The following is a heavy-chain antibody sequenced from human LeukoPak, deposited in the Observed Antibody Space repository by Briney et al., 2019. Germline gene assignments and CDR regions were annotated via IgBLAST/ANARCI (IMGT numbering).Heavy chain of an antibody. J-gene: IGHJ4*02. V-gene: IGHV1-2*04. CDR1: GYTFTGYY. CDR2: INPNSGGT. D-gene: IGHD3-3*01. Sequence: ASVKVSCKASGYTFTGYYMHWARQAPGQGLEWMGWINPNSGGTNYAQKFQGWVTMTRDTSISTAYMELSRLRSDDTAVYYCARGKSWDFWSGYDFDYWGQGTLVTVSS. CDR3: ARGKSWDFWSGYDFDY.